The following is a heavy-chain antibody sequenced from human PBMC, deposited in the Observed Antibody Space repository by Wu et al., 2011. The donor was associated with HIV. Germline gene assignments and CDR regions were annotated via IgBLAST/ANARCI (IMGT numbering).Heavy chain of an antibody. CDR2: INPNSDGT. Sequence: VQLVQSGAEVKKPGASVKVSCKASGYTFTDYYLHWVRQAPGQGLEWMGWINPNSDGTNYAQKFQGRVTMTRDTSISTAYMELSRLRSDDTAVYYCARVTGDLGWFDPWGQGTLVTVSS. D-gene: IGHD7-27*01. V-gene: IGHV1-2*02. CDR1: GYTFTDYY. CDR3: ARVTGDLGWFDP. J-gene: IGHJ5*02.